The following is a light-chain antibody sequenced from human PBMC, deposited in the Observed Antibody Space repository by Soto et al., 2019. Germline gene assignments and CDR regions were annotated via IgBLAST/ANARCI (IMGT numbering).Light chain of an antibody. CDR2: GAS. J-gene: IGKJ1*01. CDR3: QQYNNWPLA. Sequence: EIVMTQSPATLSVSPGERATLSCRASQRVSSNLAWYQQKPDQAPRLLIYGASTRATGIPGRFSGSGSGTEFTLTISSLQSEDFAVYYCQQYNNWPLAFGQGTKVEIK. V-gene: IGKV3-15*01. CDR1: QRVSSN.